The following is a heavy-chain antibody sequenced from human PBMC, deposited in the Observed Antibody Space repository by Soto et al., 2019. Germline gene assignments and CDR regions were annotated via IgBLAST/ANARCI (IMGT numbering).Heavy chain of an antibody. CDR3: ARELNTDPSAYYSFDY. J-gene: IGHJ4*02. V-gene: IGHV1-18*01. D-gene: IGHD3-22*01. CDR2: VSTNNADT. CDR1: GYTLTAYG. Sequence: ASVKVSCKTSGYTLTAYGLAWLRQAPGQRPEWMGWVSTNNADTNYAPRLQGRVTMTTDKSPTTTYMELRSLRYDDTAVYYCARELNTDPSAYYSFDYWGQGTLVTVSS.